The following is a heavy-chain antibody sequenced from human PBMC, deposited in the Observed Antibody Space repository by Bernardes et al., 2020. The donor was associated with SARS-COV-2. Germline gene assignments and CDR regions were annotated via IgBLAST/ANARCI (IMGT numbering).Heavy chain of an antibody. D-gene: IGHD1-26*01. Sequence: SETLSRTCTVSGGSIRSYYWSWIRQPPGQGLEWIGYTFHTGSSNYNPSLKSRVTISVDTSKNQFSLKLSSVTAADTAVYYCARFPTSDSGTFKDYWGQGTLVTVSS. V-gene: IGHV4-59*01. CDR3: ARFPTSDSGTFKDY. J-gene: IGHJ4*02. CDR1: GGSIRSYY. CDR2: TFHTGSS.